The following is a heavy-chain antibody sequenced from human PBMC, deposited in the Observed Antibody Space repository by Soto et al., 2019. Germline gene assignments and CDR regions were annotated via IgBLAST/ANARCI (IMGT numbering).Heavy chain of an antibody. J-gene: IGHJ6*02. D-gene: IGHD2-15*01. CDR3: ARVGGGGSRTYYYGMDV. Sequence: QVQLQQWGAGLLKPSETLSLTCAVYGGSFSGYYWSWIRQPPGKGLEWIGEINHSGSTNYNPSLKSRVTVSVDTSQNQFSLKLSSVTAADTAVYDCARVGGGGSRTYYYGMDVWGQGTTVTVSS. V-gene: IGHV4-34*01. CDR1: GGSFSGYY. CDR2: INHSGST.